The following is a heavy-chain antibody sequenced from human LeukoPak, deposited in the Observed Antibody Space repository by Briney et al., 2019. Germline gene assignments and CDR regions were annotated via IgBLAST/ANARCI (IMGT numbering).Heavy chain of an antibody. CDR1: GFTFSSYG. Sequence: PGGSLRLSCAASGFTFSSYGMNWVRQAPGKGLEWVSSISSSSSYIYYADSVKGRFTISRDNAKNSLYLQMNSLRAEDTAVYYCARVTGPYYDILPVDFDYWGQGTLVTVSS. D-gene: IGHD3-9*01. CDR3: ARVTGPYYDILPVDFDY. J-gene: IGHJ4*02. CDR2: ISSSSSYI. V-gene: IGHV3-21*01.